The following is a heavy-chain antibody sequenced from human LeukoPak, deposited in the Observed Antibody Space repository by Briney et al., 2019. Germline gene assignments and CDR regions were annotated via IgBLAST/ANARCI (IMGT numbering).Heavy chain of an antibody. CDR1: GGTFSSYT. Sequence: GASVKVSCKASGGTFSSYTISWVRQAPGQGLEWMGRIIPILGIANYAQKFQGRVTITADESTSTAYMELSSLRSEDTAVYYCAREVSGGEFDYWGQGTLVTVSS. J-gene: IGHJ4*02. CDR3: AREVSGGEFDY. CDR2: IIPILGIA. D-gene: IGHD6-19*01. V-gene: IGHV1-69*04.